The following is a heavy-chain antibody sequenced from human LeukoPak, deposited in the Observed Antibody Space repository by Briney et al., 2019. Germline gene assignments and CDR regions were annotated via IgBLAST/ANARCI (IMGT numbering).Heavy chain of an antibody. CDR1: GFTFSSYA. J-gene: IGHJ4*02. Sequence: GGSLRLSCAASGFTFSSYAMHWVRQAPGKGLEWVAVISYDGSNKYYADSVKGRFAISRDNSKNTLYLQMNSLRAEDTAVYYCARGPESTVTTSDYWGQGTLVTVSS. CDR3: ARGPESTVTTSDY. D-gene: IGHD4-17*01. V-gene: IGHV3-30*09. CDR2: ISYDGSNK.